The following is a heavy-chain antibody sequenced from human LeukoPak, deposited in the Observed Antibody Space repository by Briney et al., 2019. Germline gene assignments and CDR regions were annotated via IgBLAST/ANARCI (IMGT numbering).Heavy chain of an antibody. D-gene: IGHD6-19*01. Sequence: ASVKVSCKASGYTFTSYYMHWVRQAPEQGLDWRGIINPSGGSTSYAQKFQGRVTMTRDTSTSTVYMELSSLRSEDTAVYYCARTVPYSSGCRPGRPCWFDPWGQGTLVTVSS. J-gene: IGHJ5*02. V-gene: IGHV1-46*01. CDR2: INPSGGST. CDR3: ARTVPYSSGCRPGRPCWFDP. CDR1: GYTFTSYY.